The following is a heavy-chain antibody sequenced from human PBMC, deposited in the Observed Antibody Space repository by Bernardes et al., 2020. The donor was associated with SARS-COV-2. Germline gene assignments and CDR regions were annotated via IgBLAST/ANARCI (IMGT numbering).Heavy chain of an antibody. D-gene: IGHD3-22*01. CDR3: ARARVLVTTIRSHRFDY. V-gene: IGHV3-7*05. J-gene: IGHJ4*02. Sequence: GGSLRLSCAASGFTFRSYWMNWVRQAPGKGLEWVANIKEDGSEKYYVDSVKGRFTVSRDNAKTSLYLQMDNVRPEDTAVYFCARARVLVTTIRSHRFDYWGQGTQVTVSA. CDR2: IKEDGSEK. CDR1: GFTFRSYW.